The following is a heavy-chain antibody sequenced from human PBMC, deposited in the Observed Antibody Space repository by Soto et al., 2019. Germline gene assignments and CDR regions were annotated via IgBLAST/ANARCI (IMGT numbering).Heavy chain of an antibody. CDR2: ISYSGSNK. Sequence: GGSLRLSCAAPGFTFSSDAMSWVRQAPGKGLEWVAVISYSGSNKYYADSVKGRFTISRDNSKNTLYLQMNSLRAEDTAVYYCARGRYYDSISWFDPWGQGTLVTVSS. CDR1: GFTFSSDA. V-gene: IGHV3-30-3*01. CDR3: ARGRYYDSISWFDP. J-gene: IGHJ5*02. D-gene: IGHD3-22*01.